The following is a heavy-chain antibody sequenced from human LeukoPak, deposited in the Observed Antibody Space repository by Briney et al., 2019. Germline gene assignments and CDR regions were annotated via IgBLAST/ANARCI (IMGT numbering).Heavy chain of an antibody. CDR3: AKVWRSSGYPRYFDL. V-gene: IGHV3-23*01. Sequence: TGGSLRLSCAASGFTFSSYAMSWVRQAPGKGLEWVSAISGSGGSTYYADSVKGRFTISRDNSKNTLYLQMNSLRAEDTAVYYCAKVWRSSGYPRYFDLWGRGTLVTVSS. D-gene: IGHD3-22*01. J-gene: IGHJ2*01. CDR1: GFTFSSYA. CDR2: ISGSGGST.